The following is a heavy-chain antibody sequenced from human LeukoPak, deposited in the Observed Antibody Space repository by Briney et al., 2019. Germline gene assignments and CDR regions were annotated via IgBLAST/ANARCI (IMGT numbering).Heavy chain of an antibody. D-gene: IGHD2-8*01. CDR1: GGSISSGAYS. CDR3: TRHRQYDADVFDI. V-gene: IGHV4-30-2*01. J-gene: IGHJ3*02. Sequence: SETLSLTCAVSGGSISSGAYSWSWIRQPPGKGLEWIGYIYRSGSTYYNPSLKSRVTIPIDTSKKQFSLNLSSVTAADTAVYYCTRHRQYDADVFDIWGQGTMVTVSS. CDR2: IYRSGST.